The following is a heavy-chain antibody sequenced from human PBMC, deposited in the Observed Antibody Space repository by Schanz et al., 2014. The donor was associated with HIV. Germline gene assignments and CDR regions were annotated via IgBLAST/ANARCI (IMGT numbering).Heavy chain of an antibody. CDR1: GFNFDDYV. V-gene: IGHV3-9*01. CDR2: ISWNSGSI. CDR3: AKDLNPYNVHTTLVTPPVGYGMDV. D-gene: IGHD5-18*01. J-gene: IGHJ6*02. Sequence: EVQLVESGGGLVQPGRSLRLSCTGSGFNFDDYVMYWVRQAPGKGLEWVSGISWNSGSIGYADSVKGRFTISRDNAKTSLYLQMHSLRAEDTALYYCAKDLNPYNVHTTLVTPPVGYGMDVWGQGTTVTVSS.